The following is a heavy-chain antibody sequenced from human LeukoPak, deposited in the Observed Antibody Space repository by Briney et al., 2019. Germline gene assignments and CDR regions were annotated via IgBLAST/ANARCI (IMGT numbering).Heavy chain of an antibody. CDR1: GFTFTSYW. CDR3: ARNPWQCDY. J-gene: IGHJ4*02. V-gene: IGHV3-7*01. CDR2: IKEDGSVK. Sequence: GGSLRLSCAASGFTFTSYWMTWVRQPPGKGLEWVATIKEDGSVKYYVDSVKGRFTISRDNAENSLYLQMNGLRADDTAVYYCARNPWQCDYWGQGTLVTVSS.